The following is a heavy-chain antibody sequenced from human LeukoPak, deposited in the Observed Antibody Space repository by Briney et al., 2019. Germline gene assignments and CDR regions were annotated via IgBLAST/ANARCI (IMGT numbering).Heavy chain of an antibody. J-gene: IGHJ4*02. CDR1: GGSISNYY. CDR2: IFHSGST. Sequence: PSETLSLTCIVSGGSISNYYWTWLRQPPGKGLEWIGYIFHSGSTKYNPSLQSRVTISVDTSKNRFSLKLSSVTAADTAVYYCARHSPTYYDFDYWGQGTLVAVSS. CDR3: ARHSPTYYDFDY. D-gene: IGHD3-10*01. V-gene: IGHV4-59*08.